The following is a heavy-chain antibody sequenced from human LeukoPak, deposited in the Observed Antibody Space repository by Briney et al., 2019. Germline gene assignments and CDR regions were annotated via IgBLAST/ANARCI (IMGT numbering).Heavy chain of an antibody. Sequence: GGSLRLSCAASGFTFSSYWMSWVRQAPGKGLEWVANIKQDGSEKYYVDSVKGRFTISGDNAKNSLYLQMNSLRAEDTAVYYCAKYADVPYFDYWGQGNLVTVSS. CDR1: GFTFSSYW. V-gene: IGHV3-7*01. J-gene: IGHJ4*02. D-gene: IGHD3-16*01. CDR3: AKYADVPYFDY. CDR2: IKQDGSEK.